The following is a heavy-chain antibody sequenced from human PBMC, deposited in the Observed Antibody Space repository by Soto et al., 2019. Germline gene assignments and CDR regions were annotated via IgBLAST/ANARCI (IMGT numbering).Heavy chain of an antibody. Sequence: PGGSLRLSCAASGFTFSSYSMNWVRQAPGKGLEWVSYISSSSSTIYYADSVKGRFTISRDNAKNSLYLQMSSLRDEDTAVYYCARDKNAAAGTNNWFDPWGQGTLVTVSS. V-gene: IGHV3-48*02. CDR2: ISSSSSTI. CDR1: GFTFSSYS. J-gene: IGHJ5*02. CDR3: ARDKNAAAGTNNWFDP. D-gene: IGHD6-13*01.